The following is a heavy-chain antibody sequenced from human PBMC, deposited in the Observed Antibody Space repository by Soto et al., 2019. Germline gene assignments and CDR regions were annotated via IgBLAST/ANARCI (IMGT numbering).Heavy chain of an antibody. V-gene: IGHV3-23*01. CDR3: AKVGSSGWYEYYYYGMDV. CDR1: GFTFRSYA. D-gene: IGHD6-19*01. Sequence: PGGSLRLSCAASGFTFRSYAMRWVRQAPGKGLEWVSAISGSGGSTYYADSVKGRFTISRDNSKNTLYLQMNSRRAEDTAVYYCAKVGSSGWYEYYYYGMDVWGQGTTVTVSS. J-gene: IGHJ6*02. CDR2: ISGSGGST.